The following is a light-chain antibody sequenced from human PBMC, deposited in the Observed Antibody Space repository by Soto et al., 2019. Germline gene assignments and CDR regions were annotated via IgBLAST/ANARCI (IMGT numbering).Light chain of an antibody. Sequence: QSVLTQPASVSRSPGQSNTISCTGTSSDVGGYNYVSWYQHHPGKAPKLMIYDVSNRPSGVSNRFSGSKSGNTASLTISGLQPEDEADYYCSSYTTSNTRQIVFGTGTKVTVL. CDR1: SSDVGGYNY. CDR2: DVS. V-gene: IGLV2-14*03. CDR3: SSYTTSNTRQIV. J-gene: IGLJ1*01.